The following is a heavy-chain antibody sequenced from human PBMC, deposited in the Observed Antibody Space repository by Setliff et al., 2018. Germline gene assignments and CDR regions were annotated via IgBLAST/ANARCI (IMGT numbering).Heavy chain of an antibody. CDR2: IYTSGST. J-gene: IGHJ6*03. CDR3: AREQWLDPPGYYYMDV. CDR1: GYSISSGYY. Sequence: PSETLSLTCTVSGYSISSGYYWSWIRQPAGKGLEWIGRIYTSGSTNYNPSLKSRVTMSVDTSKNQFSLKLSSVTAADMAVYYCAREQWLDPPGYYYMDVWAKGTTVTVSS. V-gene: IGHV4-4*07. D-gene: IGHD6-19*01.